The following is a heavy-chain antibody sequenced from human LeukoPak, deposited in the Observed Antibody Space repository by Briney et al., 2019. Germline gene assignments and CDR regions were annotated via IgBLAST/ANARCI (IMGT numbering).Heavy chain of an antibody. CDR1: GFTFSSYA. Sequence: GGSLRLSCAASGFTFSSYAMSWVRQTPGKGLEWVSGIGGSADSTYYADSVKGRLTISRDNSKNTLYLQMNSLRAEDTAVYYCAKMPVSYSSGWSTFDYWGQGNLVTVSS. CDR3: AKMPVSYSSGWSTFDY. J-gene: IGHJ4*02. D-gene: IGHD6-19*01. CDR2: IGGSADST. V-gene: IGHV3-23*01.